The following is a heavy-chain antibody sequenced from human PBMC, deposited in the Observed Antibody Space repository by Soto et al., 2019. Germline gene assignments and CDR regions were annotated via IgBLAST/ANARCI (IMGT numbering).Heavy chain of an antibody. D-gene: IGHD6-19*01. Sequence: QVQLVESGGGVVQPGRSLRLSCAASGFTFSRYDMHWVRQAPGKGLEWVAVIWYDGSNKYYADSVKGRFTISRDNSKNTLYVQRNSLRVEDTAVYYCARGGRGWYTEFQHWGQGALVTVSS. J-gene: IGHJ1*01. CDR1: GFTFSRYD. V-gene: IGHV3-33*01. CDR2: IWYDGSNK. CDR3: ARGGRGWYTEFQH.